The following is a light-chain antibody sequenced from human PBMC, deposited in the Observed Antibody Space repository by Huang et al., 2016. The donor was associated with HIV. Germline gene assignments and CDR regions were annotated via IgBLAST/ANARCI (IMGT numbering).Light chain of an antibody. V-gene: IGKV2-28*01. CDR1: QGLQHYTGYNY. Sequence: DIVMTQSPLSLSVTPGEPASISCRSSQGLQHYTGYNYLNWFLQKPGQSPQLMISLGSNRASGVPDRFSGSGSVADFTLKISRVEAEDVGVYYCMQVLQPPFAFGPGTKVDIK. CDR2: LGS. J-gene: IGKJ3*01. CDR3: MQVLQPPFA.